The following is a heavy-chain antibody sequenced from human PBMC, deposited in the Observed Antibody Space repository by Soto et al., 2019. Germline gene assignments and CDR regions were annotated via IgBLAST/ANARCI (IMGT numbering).Heavy chain of an antibody. CDR1: GFTFSSYA. D-gene: IGHD3-22*01. CDR2: ISYDGSNK. Sequence: GGSLRLSCASSGFTFSSYAMHLVRQAPGKGLEWVAVISYDGSNKYYADSVKGRFTISRDNSKNSLYLQMSNLRVEDTAVYHCARGDYYDTSGPFSDAFDVWGQGTMVTVSS. J-gene: IGHJ3*01. V-gene: IGHV3-30-3*01. CDR3: ARGDYYDTSGPFSDAFDV.